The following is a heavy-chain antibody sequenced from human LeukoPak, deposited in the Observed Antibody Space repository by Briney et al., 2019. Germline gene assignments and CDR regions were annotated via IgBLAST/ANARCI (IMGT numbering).Heavy chain of an antibody. J-gene: IGHJ4*02. V-gene: IGHV4-34*01. D-gene: IGHD2-2*01. CDR1: GGSISSYY. CDR2: INHSGST. CDR3: ARLVVVPAATHARDY. Sequence: SETLSLICTVSGGSISSYYWSWIRQPPGKGLEWIGEINHSGSTNYNPSLKSRVTISVDTSKNQFSLNLSSVTAADTAVYYCARLVVVPAATHARDYWGQGTLVTVSS.